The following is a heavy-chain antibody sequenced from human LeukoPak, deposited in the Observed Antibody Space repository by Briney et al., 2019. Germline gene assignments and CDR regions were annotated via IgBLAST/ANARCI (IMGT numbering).Heavy chain of an antibody. CDR2: IILIFGTA. CDR1: GGTFSSYA. CDR3: ASPAGYYDSSGFHL. Sequence: SVKVSCKASGGTFSSYAISWVRQAPGQGLEWMGRIILIFGTANYTQKFQGRVTITAKKSTSTAYMELSSLRSEDTAVYYCASPAGYYDSSGFHLWGRGTLVTVSS. J-gene: IGHJ2*01. D-gene: IGHD3-22*01. V-gene: IGHV1-69*06.